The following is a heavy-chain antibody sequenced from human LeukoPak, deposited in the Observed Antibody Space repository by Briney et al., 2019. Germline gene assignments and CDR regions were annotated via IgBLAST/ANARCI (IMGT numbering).Heavy chain of an antibody. J-gene: IGHJ4*02. CDR3: VKSAGRDGGN. Sequence: PSGRSLRLSCAASGFTFSSYGMHWVRQAPGKGLEWVAVISYDGSNKYYADSVRGRFTISRDNAKKSVYLQMNSLRAEDTAIYYCVKSAGRDGGNWGQGTLVTVSS. D-gene: IGHD1-26*01. CDR1: GFTFSSYG. V-gene: IGHV3-30*18. CDR2: ISYDGSNK.